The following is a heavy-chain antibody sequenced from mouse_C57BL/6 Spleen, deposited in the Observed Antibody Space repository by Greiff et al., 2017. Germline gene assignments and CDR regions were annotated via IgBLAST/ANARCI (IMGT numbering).Heavy chain of an antibody. CDR1: GYSITSGYY. J-gene: IGHJ4*01. CDR3: ARGGDGGDYYAMDY. Sequence: EVKVEESGPGLVKPSQSLSLTCSVTGYSITSGYYWNWIRQFPGNKLEWMGYISYDGSNNYNPSLKNRISITRDTSKNQFFLKLNSVTTEDTATYYCARGGDGGDYYAMDYWGQGTSVTVSS. CDR2: ISYDGSN. V-gene: IGHV3-6*01.